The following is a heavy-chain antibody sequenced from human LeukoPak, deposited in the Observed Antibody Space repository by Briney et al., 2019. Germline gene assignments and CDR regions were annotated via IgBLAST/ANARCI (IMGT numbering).Heavy chain of an antibody. J-gene: IGHJ4*02. CDR1: GFTFSSYS. CDR3: ARPHSSGWNYFDY. V-gene: IGHV3-48*04. D-gene: IGHD6-19*01. Sequence: GGSLRLSCAASGFTFSSYSMNWVRQAPGKGLEWVSYISSSSSTIYYADSVKGRFTISRDNAKNSLYLQMNSLRAEDTAVYYCARPHSSGWNYFDYWGQGTLVTVSS. CDR2: ISSSSSTI.